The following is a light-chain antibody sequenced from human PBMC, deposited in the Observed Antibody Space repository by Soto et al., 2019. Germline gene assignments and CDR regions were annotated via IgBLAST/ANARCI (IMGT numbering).Light chain of an antibody. CDR2: WAS. V-gene: IGKV4-1*01. CDR3: QQYYSAPPT. CDR1: QSVLYSPNNKNY. J-gene: IGKJ1*01. Sequence: DIVMTQSPDPLAVSLGERATINCKSSQSVLYSPNNKNYLAWYQQKPGQPPKLLIYWASTRESGVPDRFSGGGSGTDFTLTISSLQAEDVAVYYCQQYYSAPPTFGQGTKVDIK.